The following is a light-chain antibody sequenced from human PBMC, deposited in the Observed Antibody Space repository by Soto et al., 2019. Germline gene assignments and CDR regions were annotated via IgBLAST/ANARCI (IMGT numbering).Light chain of an antibody. V-gene: IGKV1-33*01. J-gene: IGKJ1*01. Sequence: DIQMTQSPSSLSASVGDRVTITCQASQDINNYLNWYQQKPGKAPKLLIYDASNLETGVPAKFSGSGSGTDFTLTISSLQPEDFATYFCQQGYSRPRTFGQGTKVEIK. CDR1: QDINNY. CDR3: QQGYSRPRT. CDR2: DAS.